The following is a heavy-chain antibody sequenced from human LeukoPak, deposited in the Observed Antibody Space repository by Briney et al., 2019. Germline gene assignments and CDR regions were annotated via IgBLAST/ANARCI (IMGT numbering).Heavy chain of an antibody. V-gene: IGHV3-21*01. CDR3: ARVPAGVIGMKDAFDI. CDR1: GFTFSSYS. D-gene: IGHD3-16*02. J-gene: IGHJ3*02. CDR2: ISSSSSYI. Sequence: GGSLRLSCAASGFTFSSYSMNWVRQAPGKGLEWVSSISSSSSYIYYADSVKGRFTISRDNAKNSLYLQMNSLRAEDTAVYYCARVPAGVIGMKDAFDIWGQGTMVTVSS.